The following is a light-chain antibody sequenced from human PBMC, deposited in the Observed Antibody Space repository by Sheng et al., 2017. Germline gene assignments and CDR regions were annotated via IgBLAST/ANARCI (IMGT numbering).Light chain of an antibody. CDR3: LLYYGGAWV. V-gene: IGLV7-43*01. CDR2: STT. Sequence: QTVVTQEPSLTVSPGGTVTLTCGSSTGAVTSGFYPNWFQHKPGQAPRSLIYSTTNKQSWTPARFSGSLLGDKAALTLSAVRPEDEADYYCLLYYGGAWVFGGGTKLTVL. J-gene: IGLJ3*02. CDR1: TGAVTSGFY.